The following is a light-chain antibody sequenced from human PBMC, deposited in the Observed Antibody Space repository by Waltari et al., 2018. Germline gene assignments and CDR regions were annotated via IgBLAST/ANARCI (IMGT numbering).Light chain of an antibody. CDR1: QSVSSK. CDR3: QHYNNGGKA. V-gene: IGKV3-15*01. CDR2: HAS. Sequence: EIVMTQSPATLSLSPGERATLSCRASQSVSSKLAWYQQKPGQAPRLLIYHASTRATGIPARFSGSGSGTEFTLTISSLQSGDFAVYYCQHYNNGGKAFGQGTKLEIK. J-gene: IGKJ2*01.